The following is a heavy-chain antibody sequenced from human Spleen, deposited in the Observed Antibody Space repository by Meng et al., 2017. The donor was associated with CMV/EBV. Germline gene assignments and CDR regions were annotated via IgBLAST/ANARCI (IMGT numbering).Heavy chain of an antibody. CDR1: GGAISNSNW. J-gene: IGHJ4*02. Sequence: VPGGAISNSNWWSWVRQPPGKGLEWIGEIYHSGDTNYNPSLKSRVTISIDKSKNQLSLKLSSVTAADTALYYCARAALQRGAPFDFWGQGTLVTVSS. CDR3: ARAALQRGAPFDF. CDR2: IYHSGDT. D-gene: IGHD2-15*01. V-gene: IGHV4-4*02.